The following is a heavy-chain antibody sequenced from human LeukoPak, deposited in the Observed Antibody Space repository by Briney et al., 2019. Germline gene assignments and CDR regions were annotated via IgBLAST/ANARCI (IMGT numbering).Heavy chain of an antibody. CDR1: GFAFSLYW. J-gene: IGHJ5*02. Sequence: GGSLGLSCAASGFAFSLYWMTWVRQAPGKGLEWVANINPDGTKTSYADSVKGRFTISRDNSKNTLYLQMNSLRAEDTAVYYCARDQRGYSSPWDWFDPWGQGTLVTVSS. CDR3: ARDQRGYSSPWDWFDP. V-gene: IGHV3-7*03. CDR2: INPDGTKT. D-gene: IGHD6-13*01.